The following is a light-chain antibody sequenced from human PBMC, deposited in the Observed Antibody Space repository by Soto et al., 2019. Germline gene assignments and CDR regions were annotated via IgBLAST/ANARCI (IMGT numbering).Light chain of an antibody. Sequence: DIVMTQSPDSLAVSLGERATINCKSSQSALFTSNNKNYLAWYQQKPGQPPKLLIYWASTRESGVPDRFSGSGSGTDFTLTISSLQAEDVAVYYCQQYYSAPWMFGQGTKVEIK. CDR2: WAS. CDR1: QSALFTSNNKNY. J-gene: IGKJ1*01. CDR3: QQYYSAPWM. V-gene: IGKV4-1*01.